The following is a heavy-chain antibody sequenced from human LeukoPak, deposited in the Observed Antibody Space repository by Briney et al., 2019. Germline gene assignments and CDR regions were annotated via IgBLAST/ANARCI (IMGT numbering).Heavy chain of an antibody. CDR3: VKGHCSSRTCFPNYYYYMDV. V-gene: IGHV3-9*01. Sequence: GGSLRLSCAGSGFTFDEYAMHWVRQAPGKGLEWVSGISWNSGSIAYADSVKGRFTISRDNAKNLLFLQMSSLRAADTALYYCVKGHCSSRTCFPNYYYYMDVWGTGTTVTVSS. CDR1: GFTFDEYA. J-gene: IGHJ6*03. CDR2: ISWNSGSI. D-gene: IGHD2-15*01.